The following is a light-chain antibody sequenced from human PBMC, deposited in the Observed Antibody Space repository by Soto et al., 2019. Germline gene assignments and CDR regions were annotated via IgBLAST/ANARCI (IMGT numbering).Light chain of an antibody. J-gene: IGKJ1*01. Sequence: EMVLTQFPATLSVSPGDMVTLSCRASQSISNSLAWYQQKPGQTPRLLIYGASTRATGVPARFSGSGSGTDFTLTISSLQSEDFAVYYCQQYGRSPQTFGQGTKVEI. CDR2: GAS. V-gene: IGKV3-15*01. CDR3: QQYGRSPQT. CDR1: QSISNS.